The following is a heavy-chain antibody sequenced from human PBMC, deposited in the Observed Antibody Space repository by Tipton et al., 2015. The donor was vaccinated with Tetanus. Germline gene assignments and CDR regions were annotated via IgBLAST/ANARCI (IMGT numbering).Heavy chain of an antibody. CDR2: ISGNNGDT. CDR1: GYIFTSYG. CDR3: ARASGYSYGPRNYFDY. Sequence: QLVQSGPEVKKPGASMKVSCKAFGYIFTSYGISWVRQAPGQGLEWMGWISGNNGDTKYAQNLQGRVTMTTDTSTSTAYMELRSLRSDDTAVYYCARASGYSYGPRNYFDYWGQGTLVTVSS. V-gene: IGHV1-18*01. J-gene: IGHJ4*02. D-gene: IGHD5-18*01.